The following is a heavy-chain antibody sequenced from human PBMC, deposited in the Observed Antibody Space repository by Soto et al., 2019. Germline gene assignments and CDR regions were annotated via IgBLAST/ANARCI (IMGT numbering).Heavy chain of an antibody. CDR2: INHSGST. J-gene: IGHJ5*02. D-gene: IGHD2-2*01. Sequence: SETLSLTCAVYGGSFSGYYWSWIRQPPGKGLEWIGEINHSGSTNYNPSLKSRVTISVDTSKNQFSLKLSSVTAADTAVYYCARGTGRGQLRKSGRFDPWGQGTLVTV. V-gene: IGHV4-34*01. CDR3: ARGTGRGQLRKSGRFDP. CDR1: GGSFSGYY.